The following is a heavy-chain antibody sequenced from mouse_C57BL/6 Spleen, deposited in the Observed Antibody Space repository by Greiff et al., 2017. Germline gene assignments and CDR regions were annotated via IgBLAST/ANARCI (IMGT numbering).Heavy chain of an antibody. CDR2: ISSGGSYT. Sequence: EVQVVESGGDLVKPGGSLKLSCAASGFTFSSYGMSWVRQTPDKRLEWVATISSGGSYTYYPDSVKGRFTISRDNAKNTLYLQMSSLKSEDTAMYYCARLSNYGFAYWGQGTLVTVSA. J-gene: IGHJ3*01. CDR1: GFTFSSYG. CDR3: ARLSNYGFAY. V-gene: IGHV5-6*01. D-gene: IGHD2-5*01.